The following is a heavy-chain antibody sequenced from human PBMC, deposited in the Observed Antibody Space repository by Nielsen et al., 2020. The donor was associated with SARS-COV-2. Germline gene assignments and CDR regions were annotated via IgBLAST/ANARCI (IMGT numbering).Heavy chain of an antibody. CDR2: IYPGDSDT. V-gene: IGHV5-51*01. CDR3: VRSDGTYFLY. Sequence: GESLKISCQTSGYSFSYYWVAWVRQMSGRGLEWMGIIYPGDSDTRYSPSFQGQVTISADRSNNTAYLQWSSLKASGTAMHYCVRSDGTYFLYWGQGTLVTVSS. CDR1: GYSFSYYW. J-gene: IGHJ4*02. D-gene: IGHD1-26*01.